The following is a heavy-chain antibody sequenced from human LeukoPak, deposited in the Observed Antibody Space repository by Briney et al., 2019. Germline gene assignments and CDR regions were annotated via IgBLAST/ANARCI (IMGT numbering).Heavy chain of an antibody. J-gene: IGHJ5*02. CDR2: INPNSGGT. Sequence: ASVKVSCKASGYTFTGYYMHWVRQAPGQGLEWMGWINPNSGGTNYAQKFQGRVTMTRDTSISTAYMELSRLRSDDTAVYYCARARPHSSSWYKCNWFDPWGQGTLVTVSS. CDR1: GYTFTGYY. D-gene: IGHD6-13*01. V-gene: IGHV1-2*02. CDR3: ARARPHSSSWYKCNWFDP.